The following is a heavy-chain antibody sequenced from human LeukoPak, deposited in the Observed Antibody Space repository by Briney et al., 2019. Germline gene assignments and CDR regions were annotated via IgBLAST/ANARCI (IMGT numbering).Heavy chain of an antibody. CDR3: AREGGDGYAEP. CDR2: ISSSGSTI. D-gene: IGHD2-21*01. CDR1: GGSISSYY. J-gene: IGHJ4*02. Sequence: LSLTCTVSGGSISSYYWSWIRQAPGKGLEWVSYISSSGSTIYYADSVKGRFTISRDNAKNSLYLQMNSLRAEDTAVYYCAREGGDGYAEPGGQGTLVTVSS. V-gene: IGHV3-11*01.